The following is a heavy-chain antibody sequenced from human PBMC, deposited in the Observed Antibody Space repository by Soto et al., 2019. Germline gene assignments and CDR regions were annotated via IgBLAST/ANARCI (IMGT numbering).Heavy chain of an antibody. CDR1: GFTFSSYG. CDR2: ISYDGSNK. D-gene: IGHD3-3*01. Sequence: GGSLRLSCAASGFTFSSYGMHWVRQAPGKGLEWGAVISYDGSNKYYADSVKGRFTISRDNSKNTLYLQMNSLRAEDTAVYYCAKSLPYYDFWSGDKALRLWGQGTLVTVSS. V-gene: IGHV3-30*18. J-gene: IGHJ4*02. CDR3: AKSLPYYDFWSGDKALRL.